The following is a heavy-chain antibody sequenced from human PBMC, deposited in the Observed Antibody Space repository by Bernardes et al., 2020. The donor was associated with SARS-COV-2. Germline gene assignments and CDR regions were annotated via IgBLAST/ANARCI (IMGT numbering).Heavy chain of an antibody. CDR3: ATMGSCSGGSCYSEYFQH. V-gene: IGHV3-9*01. Sequence: GGSLRLSCAASGFTFDDYAMHWVRQAPGKGLEWVSGISWNSGSIGYADSVKGRFTISRDNAKNSLYLQMNSLRAEDTALYYCATMGSCSGGSCYSEYFQHWGQGTLVTVSS. J-gene: IGHJ1*01. CDR2: ISWNSGSI. D-gene: IGHD2-15*01. CDR1: GFTFDDYA.